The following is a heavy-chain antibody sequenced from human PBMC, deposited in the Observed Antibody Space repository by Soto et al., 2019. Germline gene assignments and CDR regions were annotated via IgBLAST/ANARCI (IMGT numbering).Heavy chain of an antibody. CDR2: INHSGST. J-gene: IGHJ6*03. Sequence: PSETLSLTCAVYGGSFSGYYWSWIRQPPGKGLEWIGEINHSGSTNYNPSLKSRITISVDTSKNQFSLKLSSVTAADTAVYYCSRRWRYMVRGVIIKGYYYYMDVWGKGTTVTVSS. D-gene: IGHD3-10*01. CDR3: SRRWRYMVRGVIIKGYYYYMDV. CDR1: GGSFSGYY. V-gene: IGHV4-34*01.